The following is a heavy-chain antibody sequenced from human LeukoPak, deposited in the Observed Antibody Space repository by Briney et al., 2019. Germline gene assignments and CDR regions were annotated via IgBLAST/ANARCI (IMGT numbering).Heavy chain of an antibody. CDR3: ARDLSGIAGYTYGRGIDY. V-gene: IGHV3-7*01. D-gene: IGHD5-18*01. CDR2: IKKDGSEK. CDR1: GFTFSRYW. Sequence: GGSLRLSCAASGFTFSRYWMSWVRQAPGKGLEWVANIKKDGSEKYYVDAVKGRFTISRDNAKTSLYLQMNSLRAEDTAVYYCARDLSGIAGYTYGRGIDYWGQGTLVTVSS. J-gene: IGHJ4*02.